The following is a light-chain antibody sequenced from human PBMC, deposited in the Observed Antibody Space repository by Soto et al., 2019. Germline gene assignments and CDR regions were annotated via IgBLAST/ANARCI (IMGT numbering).Light chain of an antibody. V-gene: IGKV3-11*01. CDR2: VAS. J-gene: IGKJ5*01. Sequence: EIVLTQSPATLSLSPGERATLSCRASQSVSSYLAWYQQKPVQAPRLLIYVASNRATGIPARFSGSGSGTDFTFTFSSLEPEDFAVYYCQQRSNWGGTFGQGTRLEIK. CDR3: QQRSNWGGT. CDR1: QSVSSY.